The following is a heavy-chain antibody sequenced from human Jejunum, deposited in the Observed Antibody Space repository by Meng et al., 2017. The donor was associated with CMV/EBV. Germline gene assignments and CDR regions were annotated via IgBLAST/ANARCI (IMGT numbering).Heavy chain of an antibody. D-gene: IGHD6-19*01. Sequence: QLQESAPGLLKPSETLSLICTVSGGSINNYYWNWFRQSAGKGLEWIGRIYTSGSTNYNPSLQSRVTMSVDTSKNQFSLKLTSVTAADTAVYYCARGYSSDWYDYWGQGALVTVSS. J-gene: IGHJ4*02. CDR2: IYTSGST. CDR3: ARGYSSDWYDY. CDR1: GGSINNYY. V-gene: IGHV4-4*07.